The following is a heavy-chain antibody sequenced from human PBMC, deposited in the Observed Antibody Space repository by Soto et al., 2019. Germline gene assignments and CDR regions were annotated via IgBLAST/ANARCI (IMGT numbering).Heavy chain of an antibody. CDR1: GFTFSSYS. V-gene: IGHV3-48*01. D-gene: IGHD6-19*01. CDR2: ISSSSSTI. J-gene: IGHJ4*02. CDR3: ASTPLAVAGPL. Sequence: PGGSLSLSCAASGFTFSSYSMNWVRQAPGKGLEWVSYISSSSSTIYYADSVKGRFTISRDNAKNSLYLQMNSLRAEDTAVYYCASTPLAVAGPLWGQGTLVTVSS.